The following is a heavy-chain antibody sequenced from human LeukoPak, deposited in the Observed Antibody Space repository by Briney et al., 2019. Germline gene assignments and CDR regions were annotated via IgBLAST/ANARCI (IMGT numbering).Heavy chain of an antibody. CDR1: GFTFSSYA. CDR3: ARERDYSSGYYVVDY. Sequence: GGSLRLSCAASGFTFSSYAMSWVRQAPGKGLEWVSAISGSGGSTYYADSVKGRFTISRDNSKNTLYLQMNSLRAEDTAVYYCARERDYSSGYYVVDYWGQGTLVTVSS. J-gene: IGHJ4*02. D-gene: IGHD3-22*01. V-gene: IGHV3-23*01. CDR2: ISGSGGST.